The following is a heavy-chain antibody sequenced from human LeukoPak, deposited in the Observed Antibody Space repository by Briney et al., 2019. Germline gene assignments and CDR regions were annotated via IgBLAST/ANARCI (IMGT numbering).Heavy chain of an antibody. J-gene: IGHJ4*02. CDR2: IYYSGST. D-gene: IGHD3-9*01. V-gene: IGHV4-39*01. CDR1: GGSISSSSYY. CDR3: ARHRRYFDY. Sequence: SETLSLTCTVSGGSISSSSYYWGWIRQPPGKGLEWIGSIYYSGSTYYNSSLKSRVTISVDTSKNQFSLKLSSVTAADTAVYYCARHRRYFDYWGQGTLVTVSS.